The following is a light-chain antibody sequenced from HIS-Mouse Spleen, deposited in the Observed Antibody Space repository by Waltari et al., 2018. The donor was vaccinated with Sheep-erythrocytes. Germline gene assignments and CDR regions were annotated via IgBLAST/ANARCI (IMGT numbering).Light chain of an antibody. V-gene: IGLV1-40*01. Sequence: QSVLTQPPSVSGAPGQRVTISCTGSSSNIGAGYDGPRYQQLPGPAPKLLIYGNSNRPSGVPDRFSGSKSGTSASLAITGLQAEDEADYYCQSYDSSLSGWVFGGGTKLTVL. CDR2: GNS. CDR3: QSYDSSLSGWV. CDR1: SSNIGAGYD. J-gene: IGLJ3*02.